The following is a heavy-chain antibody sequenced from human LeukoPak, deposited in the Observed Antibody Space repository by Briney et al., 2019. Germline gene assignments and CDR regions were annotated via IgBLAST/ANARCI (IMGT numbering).Heavy chain of an antibody. CDR1: GFTFNNYG. CDR3: AKDPKDSSSWDRFDY. D-gene: IGHD6-13*01. CDR2: VRYDGSDK. J-gene: IGHJ4*02. Sequence: GGSLRLSCAASGFTFNNYGMHWVRQGPGKGLEWVAFVRYDGSDKYYADSVKGRFTISRDNSKNTLYLQMNSLRAEDTAVYYCAKDPKDSSSWDRFDYWGQGTLVTVSS. V-gene: IGHV3-30*02.